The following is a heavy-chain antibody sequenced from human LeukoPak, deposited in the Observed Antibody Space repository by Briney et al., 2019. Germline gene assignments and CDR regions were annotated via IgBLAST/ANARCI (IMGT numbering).Heavy chain of an antibody. CDR3: ARVRYCSGGSCYVWGYYGMDV. CDR1: GGSFSGCY. D-gene: IGHD2-15*01. Sequence: SETLSLTCAVYGGSFSGCYWSWIRQPPGKGLEWIGEINHSGSTNYNPSLKSRVTISVDTSKNQFSLKLSSVTAADTAVYYCARVRYCSGGSCYVWGYYGMDVWGQGTTVTVSS. J-gene: IGHJ6*02. V-gene: IGHV4-34*01. CDR2: INHSGST.